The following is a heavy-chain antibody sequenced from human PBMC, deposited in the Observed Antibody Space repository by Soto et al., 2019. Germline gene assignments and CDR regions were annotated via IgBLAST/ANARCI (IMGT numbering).Heavy chain of an antibody. Sequence: PSETLSLTCTVSGGSISSGGYYWSWIRQHPGKGLEWIGYIYYSGSTYYNPSLKSRVTISVDTSKNQFSLKLSSVTAADTAVYYCARDNIAKDYSNDRDYYYGMDVWGQGTTVTVSS. CDR2: IYYSGST. CDR3: ARDNIAKDYSNDRDYYYGMDV. V-gene: IGHV4-31*03. CDR1: GGSISSGGYY. D-gene: IGHD4-4*01. J-gene: IGHJ6*02.